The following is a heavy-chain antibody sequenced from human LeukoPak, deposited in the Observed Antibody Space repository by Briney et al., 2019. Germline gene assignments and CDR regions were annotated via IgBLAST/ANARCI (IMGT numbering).Heavy chain of an antibody. J-gene: IGHJ5*02. CDR2: INYTGTT. CDR1: GGSFGGHY. CDR3: ARVYLDTGGVSSTWYTTFFWFDP. D-gene: IGHD6-13*01. V-gene: IGHV4-59*11. Sequence: LETLSLTCTVSGGSFGGHYWSWIRQPPGKGLEWVGYINYTGTTNYNPSLKSRVTISADTPKNQFSLTLSSVTAADTAVYYCARVYLDTGGVSSTWYTTFFWFDPWGQGILVTVSS.